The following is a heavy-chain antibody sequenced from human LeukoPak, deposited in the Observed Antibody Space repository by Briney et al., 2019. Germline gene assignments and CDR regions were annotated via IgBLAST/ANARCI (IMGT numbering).Heavy chain of an antibody. D-gene: IGHD3-9*01. CDR3: AREGQLRYFDWSRGDYFDY. CDR1: GFTFSDYY. CDR2: ISSSSSYT. J-gene: IGHJ4*02. Sequence: GGSLRLSCAASGFTFSDYYMSWIRQAPGKGLEWVSYISSSSSYTNYADSVKGRFTISRDNAKNSLYLQMNSLRAEDTAVYYCAREGQLRYFDWSRGDYFDYWGQGTLVTVSS. V-gene: IGHV3-11*05.